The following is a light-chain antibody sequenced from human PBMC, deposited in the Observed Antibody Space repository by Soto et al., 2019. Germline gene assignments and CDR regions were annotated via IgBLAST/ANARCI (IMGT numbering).Light chain of an antibody. V-gene: IGKV3-20*01. CDR2: GAS. CDR1: QSVSSSY. Sequence: EIVLTQSPGTLSLSPGERATLSCRASQSVSSSYLAWYQQKPGQAPRLLIYGASNRATAIPDRFSGSGAGTDFTLTISRLEPEDFAVYYCQHYGSSPLFTFGPGTKVDIK. J-gene: IGKJ3*01. CDR3: QHYGSSPLFT.